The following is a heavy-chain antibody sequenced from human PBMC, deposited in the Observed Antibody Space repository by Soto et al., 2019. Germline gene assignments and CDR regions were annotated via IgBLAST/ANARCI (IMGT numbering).Heavy chain of an antibody. CDR1: GITFNSSW. Sequence: EVQLVESGGGLIQPGGSLRLSCADSGITFNSSWMHWNRQTPGKGLVWVLHINNVATFINYADSVKRRFTSSRDNAGNTLYLLMNRLGVEDAATSYCARDDGRGLKYWGQGTLVTVSS. CDR2: INNVATFI. CDR3: ARDDGRGLKY. J-gene: IGHJ4*02. V-gene: IGHV3-74*01.